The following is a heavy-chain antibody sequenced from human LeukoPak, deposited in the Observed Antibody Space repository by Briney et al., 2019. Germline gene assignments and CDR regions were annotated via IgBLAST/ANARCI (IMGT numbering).Heavy chain of an antibody. Sequence: ASVKVSCKASGYTFTSYGISWVRQAPGQGLEWMEWISAYNGNTNYAQKLQGRVTMTTDTSTSTAYMELRSLRSDDTAVYYCAREGIAAAGSPSRPAYWGQGTLVTVSS. CDR2: ISAYNGNT. D-gene: IGHD6-13*01. CDR3: AREGIAAAGSPSRPAY. J-gene: IGHJ4*02. V-gene: IGHV1-18*01. CDR1: GYTFTSYG.